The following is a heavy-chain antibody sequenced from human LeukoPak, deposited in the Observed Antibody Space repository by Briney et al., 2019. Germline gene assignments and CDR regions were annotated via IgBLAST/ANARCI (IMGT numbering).Heavy chain of an antibody. CDR1: GGSFSSYY. CDR2: INHSGST. D-gene: IGHD5-18*01. Sequence: PSETLFLTCAVYGGSFSSYYWSWIRQPPGKGLEWIGEINHSGSTNYNPSLKSQVTISEDPSKTQFSLKLSAVTAADTAVYYCASGGRYSYGLVPINNWFDPWGQGTLVTVSS. CDR3: ASGGRYSYGLVPINNWFDP. V-gene: IGHV4-34*01. J-gene: IGHJ5*02.